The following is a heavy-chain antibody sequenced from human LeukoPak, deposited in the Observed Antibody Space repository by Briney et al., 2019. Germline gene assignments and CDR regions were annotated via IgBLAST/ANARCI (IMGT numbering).Heavy chain of an antibody. Sequence: SETLSLTCTVSGGSISSYYWSWIRQPPGKGLEWIGYIYYSGSTNYNPSLKSRVTISVDTSKNQFSLKLSSVTAPDTAVYYCAGRVATFLDYWGQGTLVTVSS. CDR1: GGSISSYY. V-gene: IGHV4-59*01. CDR3: AGRVATFLDY. CDR2: IYYSGST. D-gene: IGHD5-12*01. J-gene: IGHJ4*02.